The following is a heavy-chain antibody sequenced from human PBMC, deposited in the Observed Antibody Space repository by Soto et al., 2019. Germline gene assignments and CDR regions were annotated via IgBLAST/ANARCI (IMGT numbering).Heavy chain of an antibody. V-gene: IGHV4-30-2*01. CDR2: IYHTGTT. CDR3: VRERTNFGVAPGGGVDV. J-gene: IGHJ6*02. CDR1: GGSITTSDYS. Sequence: QLQLQESGSGLVKPSQTLSLTCAVSGGSITTSDYSWSWIRQPPGRGLEWIGTIYHTGTTHYIPSLKSRVTMSLDKSKNQFSLDLTSMTAADTAVYYCVRERTNFGVAPGGGVDVWGRGTTVTVSS. D-gene: IGHD3-3*01.